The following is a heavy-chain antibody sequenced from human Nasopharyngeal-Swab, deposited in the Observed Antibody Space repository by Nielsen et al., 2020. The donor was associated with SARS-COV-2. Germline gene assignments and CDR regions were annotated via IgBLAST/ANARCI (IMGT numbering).Heavy chain of an antibody. V-gene: IGHV4-61*02. D-gene: IGHD3-3*01. CDR1: GGSISSGGYY. Sequence: SETLSLTCTVSGGSISSGGYYWSWIRQPAGKGLEWIGRIYTSGSTNYNPSLKSRVTISVDTSKNQFSLKLSSVTAADTAVYYCARSTYYDFWSGYLGGMDVWGQGTTVTVSS. J-gene: IGHJ6*02. CDR3: ARSTYYDFWSGYLGGMDV. CDR2: IYTSGST.